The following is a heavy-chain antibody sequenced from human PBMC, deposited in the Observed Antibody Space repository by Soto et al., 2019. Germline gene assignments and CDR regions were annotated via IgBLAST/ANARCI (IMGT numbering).Heavy chain of an antibody. Sequence: PSETLSLTCTVSGGSISSSSYYWGWIRQPPGKGLEWIGCIYYSGSTYYNPSLKSRVNISVDTSKNQFSLKLSSVTAADTAVYYCAGKYSSGWHYYYGMDVWGQGTTVT. D-gene: IGHD6-19*01. CDR3: AGKYSSGWHYYYGMDV. CDR2: IYYSGST. J-gene: IGHJ6*02. V-gene: IGHV4-39*01. CDR1: GGSISSSSYY.